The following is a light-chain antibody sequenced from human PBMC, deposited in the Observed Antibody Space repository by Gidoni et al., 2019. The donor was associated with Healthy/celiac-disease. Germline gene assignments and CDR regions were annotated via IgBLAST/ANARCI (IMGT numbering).Light chain of an antibody. Sequence: IVMTQSPLSLPVTPGEPASISCRPSQSLLPSNGYNYLDWYLQKPGQSPQLLIYLGSNRASGVPDRFSGSGSGTDFTLKISRVEAEDVGVYYCMQALQTPWTFGQGTKVEIK. CDR1: QSLLPSNGYNY. CDR2: LGS. J-gene: IGKJ1*01. CDR3: MQALQTPWT. V-gene: IGKV2-28*01.